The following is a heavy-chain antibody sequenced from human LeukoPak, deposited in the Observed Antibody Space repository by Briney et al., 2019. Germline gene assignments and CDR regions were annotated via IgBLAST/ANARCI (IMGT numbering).Heavy chain of an antibody. V-gene: IGHV1-69*04. Sequence: GASVKVSCNASGGTFSSYAISWVRQAPGQGLEWLGRIIPILGIANYAQKFQGRVTITADKSTSTAYMELSSLRAEDTVGYYFAREGTAAAGLFDYWGQETLVTVSS. CDR2: IIPILGIA. CDR1: GGTFSSYA. CDR3: AREGTAAAGLFDY. J-gene: IGHJ4*02. D-gene: IGHD6-13*01.